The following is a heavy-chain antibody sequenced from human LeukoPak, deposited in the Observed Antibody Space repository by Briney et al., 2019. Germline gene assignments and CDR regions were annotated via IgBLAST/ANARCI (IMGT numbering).Heavy chain of an antibody. Sequence: PSETLSLTCAVYGGSFSGYYWSWIRQPPGKGLEWIGEINHSGSTNYNPSLKSRVTISVDTSKNQFSLKLSSVTAADTAVYYCARQKYSRDFDYWGQGTLVTVSS. CDR2: INHSGST. D-gene: IGHD6-13*01. V-gene: IGHV4-34*01. J-gene: IGHJ4*02. CDR1: GGSFSGYY. CDR3: ARQKYSRDFDY.